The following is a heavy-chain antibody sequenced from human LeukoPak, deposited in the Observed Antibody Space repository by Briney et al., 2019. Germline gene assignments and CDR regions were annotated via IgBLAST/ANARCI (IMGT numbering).Heavy chain of an antibody. CDR2: ISSGSSYI. Sequence: PGGSLRLSCAASGFTFSSYSMNWVRQAPGKGLEWVSSISSGSSYIYYADSVKGRFTISRDNAKNSLYLQMNSLRAEDTAVYYCARRGTSSLSSLDYWGQGTLVTVSS. D-gene: IGHD6-6*01. CDR3: ARRGTSSLSSLDY. V-gene: IGHV3-21*01. CDR1: GFTFSSYS. J-gene: IGHJ4*02.